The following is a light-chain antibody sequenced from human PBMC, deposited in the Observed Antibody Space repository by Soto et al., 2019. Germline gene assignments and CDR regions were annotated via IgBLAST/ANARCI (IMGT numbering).Light chain of an antibody. CDR1: SSDVGGSNY. V-gene: IGLV2-8*01. Sequence: QSALTQPPSASGSPGQSVTISCTGSSSDVGGSNYVSWYQQHPGKAPKLMIYEVSKRPSGVPDRFSGSKSGNTASLTVSGLQAEDEADYYCSSNAGSHNVVFGGGTKLTVL. CDR2: EVS. J-gene: IGLJ2*01. CDR3: SSNAGSHNVV.